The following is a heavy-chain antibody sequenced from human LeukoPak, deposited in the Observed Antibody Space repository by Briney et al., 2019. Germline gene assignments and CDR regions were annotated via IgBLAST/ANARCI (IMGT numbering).Heavy chain of an antibody. CDR1: GGSISSPAYF. Sequence: PSETLSLTCAVSGGSISSPAYFWDWVRQSPGKGLEWIGNIYYTGTSYYNPSLQSRLTIYADTSKNHFSLRLSSVTAADTAVYYCARSGLLPWVRPDYYYMDVWGKGTTVTVSS. CDR3: ARSGLLPWVRPDYYYMDV. D-gene: IGHD3-10*01. CDR2: IYYTGTS. J-gene: IGHJ6*03. V-gene: IGHV4-39*01.